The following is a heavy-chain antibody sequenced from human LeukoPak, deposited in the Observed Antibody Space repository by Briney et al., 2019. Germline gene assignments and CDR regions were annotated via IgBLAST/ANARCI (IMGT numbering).Heavy chain of an antibody. CDR3: ARRNSDNNWFDP. Sequence: SETLSLTCTVSGGSISSGGYYWSWIRQHPGKGLEWIGYIYYSGSTYYNPSLKSRVTISVDTSKNQFSLKLSSVTAADTAVYYCARRNSDNNWFDPWGQGTLVTVSS. J-gene: IGHJ5*02. CDR1: GGSISSGGYY. CDR2: IYYSGST. V-gene: IGHV4-31*03. D-gene: IGHD3-10*01.